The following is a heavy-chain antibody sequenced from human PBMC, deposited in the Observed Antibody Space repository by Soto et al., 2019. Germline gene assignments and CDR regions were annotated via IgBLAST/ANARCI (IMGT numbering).Heavy chain of an antibody. CDR2: IIPIFGTP. CDR1: GGTFSSFP. Sequence: QVQLVQSGAEVKKPGSSVKVSCTASGGTFSSFPINWVRQAPGQGLEWMGGIIPIFGTPTYAQKFQGRVTMTAAESTSTAYMELSRLTSEDSAVYYCAGKSGDYWGQGTLVTVSS. J-gene: IGHJ4*02. CDR3: AGKSGDY. V-gene: IGHV1-69*01.